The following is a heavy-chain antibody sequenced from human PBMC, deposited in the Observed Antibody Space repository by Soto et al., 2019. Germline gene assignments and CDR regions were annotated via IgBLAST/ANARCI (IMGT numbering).Heavy chain of an antibody. CDR2: IFYTGST. Sequence: PSETLSLTCTVSGGSISSGAYYWSWLRQFPGKSLEWIGYIFYTGSTYYNPSLKSRLTMSVDTSKNQFSLRLNSVTAANTDLYYCAWASVSTRIVMENYSDPWAEAAQVT. CDR3: AWASVSTRIVMENYSDP. V-gene: IGHV4-31*03. D-gene: IGHD2-21*01. J-gene: IGHJ5*02. CDR1: GGSISSGAYY.